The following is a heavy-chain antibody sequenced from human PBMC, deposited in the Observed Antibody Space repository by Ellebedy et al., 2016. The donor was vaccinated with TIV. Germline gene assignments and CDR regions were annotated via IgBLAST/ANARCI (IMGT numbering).Heavy chain of an antibody. CDR1: GDSISSYY. J-gene: IGHJ6*02. V-gene: IGHV4-4*07. Sequence: SETLSLTXTVSGDSISSYYWNWIRQAAGKGLEWIGHIHSSGSTNYSPSLKSRVIMSVDTSKNQFSLKLTSVTAADTAVYFCTRDQRGAGKLYLYYYGMDVWGQGTTVTVSS. CDR3: TRDQRGAGKLYLYYYGMDV. CDR2: IHSSGST. D-gene: IGHD2/OR15-2a*01.